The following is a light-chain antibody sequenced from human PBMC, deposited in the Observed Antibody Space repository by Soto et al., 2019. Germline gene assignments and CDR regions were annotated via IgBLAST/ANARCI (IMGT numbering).Light chain of an antibody. CDR3: QQYYGTPHT. Sequence: DIVMTQSPDSLAVSLGERATINCKSSQSVLYSSNNKNYLAWYQQKPGQPPKLLIYWASTRESGVPDRFSGSGFGKDFALTISSLQAEDVAVYYCQQYYGTPHTFGQGTKLEIK. J-gene: IGKJ2*01. V-gene: IGKV4-1*01. CDR1: QSVLYSSNNKNY. CDR2: WAS.